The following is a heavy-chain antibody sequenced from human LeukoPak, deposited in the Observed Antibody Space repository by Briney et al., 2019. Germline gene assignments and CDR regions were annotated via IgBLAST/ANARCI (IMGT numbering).Heavy chain of an antibody. J-gene: IGHJ3*02. CDR3: ARGQYQYCSGGSCYSAAVSNAFDI. CDR2: MNPNSGNK. Sequence: ASVKVSCKASGYTFTSYDINWVRQATGHGLEWRGWMNPNSGNKGYAQKYQGRVTITRNTSISTAYMELSSLRSEDTAVYYCARGQYQYCSGGSCYSAAVSNAFDIWGQGTMVTVSS. CDR1: GYTFTSYD. V-gene: IGHV1-8*03. D-gene: IGHD2-15*01.